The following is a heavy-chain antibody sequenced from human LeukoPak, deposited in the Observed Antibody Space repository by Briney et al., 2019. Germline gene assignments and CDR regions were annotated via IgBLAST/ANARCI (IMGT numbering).Heavy chain of an antibody. Sequence: SVKLSCKASGGTFSSYAISWVRQAPGQGLEWMGGIIPIFGTANYAQKFQGRVTITADESTSTAYMELSSLRSEDTAVYYCARVGVDTAMVTYYYFDYWGQGTLVTVSS. CDR2: IIPIFGTA. J-gene: IGHJ4*02. V-gene: IGHV1-69*01. CDR1: GGTFSSYA. CDR3: ARVGVDTAMVTYYYFDY. D-gene: IGHD5-18*01.